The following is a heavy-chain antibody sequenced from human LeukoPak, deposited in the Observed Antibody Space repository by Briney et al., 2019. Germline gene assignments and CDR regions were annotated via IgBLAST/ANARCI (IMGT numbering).Heavy chain of an antibody. D-gene: IGHD3-22*01. CDR2: IDYSGST. Sequence: SETLSLTCTVSGCSIGSSSYYWGWLRQPPGTGREAVGCIDYSGSTYYNPSLKSRITISVDTSKNQFSLNLSSVTAADTAVYYCARLYYDSSGYYQICYFDYWGQGTLVTVSS. CDR3: ARLYYDSSGYYQICYFDY. J-gene: IGHJ4*02. V-gene: IGHV4-39*01. CDR1: GCSIGSSSYY.